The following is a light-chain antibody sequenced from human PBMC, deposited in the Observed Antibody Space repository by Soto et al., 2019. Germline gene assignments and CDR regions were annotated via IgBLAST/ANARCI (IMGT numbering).Light chain of an antibody. CDR2: AVS. J-gene: IGLJ1*01. CDR3: TSYTPSSTYV. Sequence: QSVLTQPASVSGSPGQSITISCTGTSSDVGNYDYVSWYQQYPGEAPKLMIYAVSRRPSGVSNRFSGSKSGNTASLTISGLQAEDEADYYCTSYTPSSTYVFGTGTKVTVL. CDR1: SSDVGNYDY. V-gene: IGLV2-14*03.